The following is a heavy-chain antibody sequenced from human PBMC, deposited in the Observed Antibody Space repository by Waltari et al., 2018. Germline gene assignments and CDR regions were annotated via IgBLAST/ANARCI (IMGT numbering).Heavy chain of an antibody. CDR2: IYHTGST. J-gene: IGHJ5*02. CDR3: ARAPDYYYENSGYSGFDP. V-gene: IGHV4-30-4*08. Sequence: QVQLQESGPGPVKPSQTLSLTFAVSGASLTAGSHYWGLPRQPPGQGLEWIGHIYHTGSTHYNSFFKGRLTLSMDTSKNQISLQLRSVSAADTAIYYCARAPDYYYENSGYSGFDPWGQGTLVTVSS. D-gene: IGHD3-22*01. CDR1: GASLTAGSHY.